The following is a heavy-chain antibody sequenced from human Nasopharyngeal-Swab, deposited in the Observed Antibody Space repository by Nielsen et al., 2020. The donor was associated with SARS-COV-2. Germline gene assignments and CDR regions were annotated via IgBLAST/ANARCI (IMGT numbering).Heavy chain of an antibody. J-gene: IGHJ5*02. V-gene: IGHV4-34*01. D-gene: IGHD1-26*01. CDR3: ARVPYSGSSFDP. CDR1: GGSFSGYY. CDR2: INHSGST. Sequence: SETLSLTCAVYGGSFSGYYWSWIRQPPGKGLEWIGEINHSGSTNYNPSLKSRVTISVDTSKNQFSLKLSSVTAADTAVYYCARVPYSGSSFDPWGQGILVTVSS.